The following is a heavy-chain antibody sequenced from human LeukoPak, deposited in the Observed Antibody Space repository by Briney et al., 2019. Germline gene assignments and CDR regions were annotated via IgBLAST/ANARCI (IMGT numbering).Heavy chain of an antibody. CDR1: GYSFTSYW. V-gene: IGHV5-51*01. J-gene: IGHJ3*02. D-gene: IGHD3-22*01. CDR3: ARQAEDSRGYYSRGAFDI. Sequence: PGESLKISCKGSGYSFTSYWIGWVRQMPGKGLEWMGIIYPYDSDTRYSPSFQGQVTISVDTSINTAYLQWSRLKASDTAMYYCARQAEDSRGYYSRGAFDIWGQGTMVTVSS. CDR2: IYPYDSDT.